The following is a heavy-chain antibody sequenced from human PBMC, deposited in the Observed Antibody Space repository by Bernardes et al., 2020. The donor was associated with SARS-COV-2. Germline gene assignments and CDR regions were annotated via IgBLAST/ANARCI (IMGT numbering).Heavy chain of an antibody. CDR2: FHYSGGI. J-gene: IGHJ4*02. D-gene: IGHD1-1*01. Sequence: SETLSLTCTVSGASIISSSYYWGWIRQPPGKGLEWIGSFHYSGGIYYNPSLKSRVTISVDTSNNQFSLKLTSVTAADTAEYYCARLPVVESNLDYWGPGTLVTGSS. CDR1: GASIISSSYY. V-gene: IGHV4-39*01. CDR3: ARLPVVESNLDY.